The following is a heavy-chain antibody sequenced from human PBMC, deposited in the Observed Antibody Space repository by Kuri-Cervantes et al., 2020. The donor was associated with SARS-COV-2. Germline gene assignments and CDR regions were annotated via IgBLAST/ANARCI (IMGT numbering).Heavy chain of an antibody. CDR3: AGGITIFGVVINY. J-gene: IGHJ4*02. CDR1: GFTFSSYA. Sequence: GESLKISCAASGFTFSSYAMHWVRQAPGKGLEWVAVISYDGSNKYYADSVKGRFTISRDNAKNSLYLQMNSLRAEDTAVYYCAGGITIFGVVINYWGQGTLVTVSS. D-gene: IGHD3-3*01. CDR2: ISYDGSNK. V-gene: IGHV3-30*04.